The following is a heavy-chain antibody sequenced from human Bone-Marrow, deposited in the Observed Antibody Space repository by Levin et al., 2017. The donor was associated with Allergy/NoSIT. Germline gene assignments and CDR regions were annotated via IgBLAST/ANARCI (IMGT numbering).Heavy chain of an antibody. CDR1: GGTFSSYA. CDR2: IIPILGIA. V-gene: IGHV1-69*04. D-gene: IGHD3-10*01. Sequence: SVKVSCKASGGTFSSYAISWVRQAPGQGLEWMGRIIPILGIANYAQKFQGRVTITADKSTSTAYMELSSLRSEDTAVYYCAREVPYGSGSSFDYWGQGTLVTVSS. J-gene: IGHJ4*02. CDR3: AREVPYGSGSSFDY.